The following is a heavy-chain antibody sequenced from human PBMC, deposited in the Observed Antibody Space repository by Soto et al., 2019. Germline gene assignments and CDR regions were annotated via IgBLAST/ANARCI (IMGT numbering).Heavy chain of an antibody. D-gene: IGHD2-2*01. Sequence: QVQLVQSGAEVKESGASVKVSCKASGYTFTHYGFSWVRQAPGQGLEWMAWTSADNGDTNYAPKLQGRVTLTTDTSTGTAYMELRSLRSDDTAVYYCARDERGTCTGSSCYYFDYWGQGTLVTVSS. CDR3: ARDERGTCTGSSCYYFDY. CDR2: TSADNGDT. CDR1: GYTFTHYG. V-gene: IGHV1-18*04. J-gene: IGHJ4*02.